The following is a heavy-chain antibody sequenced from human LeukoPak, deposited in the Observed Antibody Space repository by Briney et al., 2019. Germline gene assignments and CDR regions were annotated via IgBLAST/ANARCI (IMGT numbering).Heavy chain of an antibody. CDR2: FDPEDGET. D-gene: IGHD3-3*01. J-gene: IGHJ6*02. CDR3: ATHSTIFGGNYGMDV. Sequence: AASVKVSCKVSGYTLTELSMHWVRQAPGKGLEWMGGFDPEDGETIYAQKFQGRVTMTEDTSTDTAYMELSSLRSEDTAVYYCATHSTIFGGNYGMDVWGQGTTVTVSS. CDR1: GYTLTELS. V-gene: IGHV1-24*01.